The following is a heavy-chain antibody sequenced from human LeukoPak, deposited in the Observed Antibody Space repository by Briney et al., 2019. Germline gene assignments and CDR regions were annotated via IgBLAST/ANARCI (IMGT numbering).Heavy chain of an antibody. J-gene: IGHJ4*02. D-gene: IGHD2/OR15-2a*01. CDR3: ARAANYFLYYFDY. CDR1: GGSISSYY. V-gene: IGHV4-59*01. CDR2: IYYGGST. Sequence: SEPLSLTCTVSGGSISSYYWSWIRQPPGKGLEWIGYIYYGGSTNYNPSLKSRVTISVDTSKNQFSLKLSSVTAADTAVYYCARAANYFLYYFDYWGQGTLVTVSS.